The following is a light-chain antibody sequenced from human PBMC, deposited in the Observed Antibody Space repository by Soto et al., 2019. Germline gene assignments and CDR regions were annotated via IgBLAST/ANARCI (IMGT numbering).Light chain of an antibody. CDR1: SSDVGSYNL. Sequence: QSALTQPASVSGSPGQSLTISCTGTSSDVGSYNLVSWYQQHPGKAPKLMIYEVSKRPSGVSNRFSGSKSGNTASLTISGLQAEDAADYYCCSTAGSSTSLFCGGTQMTVL. V-gene: IGLV2-23*02. CDR2: EVS. J-gene: IGLJ3*02. CDR3: CSTAGSSTSL.